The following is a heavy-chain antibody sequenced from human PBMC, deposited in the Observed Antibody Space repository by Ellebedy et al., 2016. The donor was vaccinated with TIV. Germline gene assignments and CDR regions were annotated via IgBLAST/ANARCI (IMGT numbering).Heavy chain of an antibody. CDR3: AKYALYDNRPGHY. CDR2: VGGGGSSDSI. Sequence: GESLKISXAASGFTFSTFAMTWVRQAPGKGLEWVSSVGGGGSSDSIYYADSVKGRFTISRDNSKNTLYLQMNSLRAEDTAVYYCAKYALYDNRPGHYWGQGTLVTVSS. CDR1: GFTFSTFA. V-gene: IGHV3-23*01. D-gene: IGHD3-22*01. J-gene: IGHJ4*02.